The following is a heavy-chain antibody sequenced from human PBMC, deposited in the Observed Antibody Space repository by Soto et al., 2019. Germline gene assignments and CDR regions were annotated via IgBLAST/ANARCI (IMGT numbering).Heavy chain of an antibody. CDR2: IYHSGST. Sequence: QLQLQESGSGLVKPSQTLSLTCAVSGGSISSGGYSWSWIRQPPGKGLEWIGYIYHSGSTYYNPSLKGRVAXXVXRSKNQFSLKLSSVTAADTAVYYCARGMTTVTTLDYWGQGTLVTVSS. CDR3: ARGMTTVTTLDY. D-gene: IGHD4-4*01. V-gene: IGHV4-30-2*01. J-gene: IGHJ4*02. CDR1: GGSISSGGYS.